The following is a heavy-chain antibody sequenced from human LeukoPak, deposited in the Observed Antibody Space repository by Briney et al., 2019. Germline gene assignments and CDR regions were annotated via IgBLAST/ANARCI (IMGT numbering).Heavy chain of an antibody. D-gene: IGHD4-11*01. CDR1: GFTLSSYA. V-gene: IGHV3-30-3*01. Sequence: GGSLRLSCAASGFTLSSYAMHWVRQAPGKGLEWVAVISYDGSNKYYADSVKGRFTISRDNSKNTLYLQMNSLRAEDTAVYYCARDGALYSNYYYYYGMDVWGQGTTVTVSS. CDR2: ISYDGSNK. J-gene: IGHJ6*02. CDR3: ARDGALYSNYYYYYGMDV.